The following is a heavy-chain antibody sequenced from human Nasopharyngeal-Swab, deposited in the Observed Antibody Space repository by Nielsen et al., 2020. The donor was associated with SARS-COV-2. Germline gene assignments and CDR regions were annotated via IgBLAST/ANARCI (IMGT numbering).Heavy chain of an antibody. D-gene: IGHD3-22*01. CDR3: TTATAAAGTYYYDSSGYYYFDY. Sequence: VRQAPGKGLEWVGRIKSKTDGGTTDYAAPVKGRFTISRDDSNNTLYLQMNSLKTEDTAVYYCTTATAAAGTYYYDSSGYYYFDYWGQGTLVTVSS. CDR2: IKSKTDGGTT. V-gene: IGHV3-15*07. J-gene: IGHJ4*02.